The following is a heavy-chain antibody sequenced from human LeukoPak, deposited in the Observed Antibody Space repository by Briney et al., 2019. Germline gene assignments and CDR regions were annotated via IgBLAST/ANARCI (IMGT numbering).Heavy chain of an antibody. V-gene: IGHV3-66*01. Sequence: PGGSLRLSCAASGFTFSGYAMSWVRQAPGKGLEWVSVIYTGGTTHYADSVKGRFTISRDNAKNTLYLQMNSLRAEDTAVYYCARRKVVSAYYYGMDVWGQGTTVTVSS. CDR1: GFTFSGYA. J-gene: IGHJ6*02. CDR2: IYTGGTT. CDR3: ARRKVVSAYYYGMDV. D-gene: IGHD2-2*01.